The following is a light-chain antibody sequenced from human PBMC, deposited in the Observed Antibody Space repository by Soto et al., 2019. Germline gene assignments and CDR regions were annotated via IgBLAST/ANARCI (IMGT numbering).Light chain of an antibody. CDR1: QSISSDY. Sequence: EILLTQSPGTLSLSPGERATLSCRASQSISSDYLAWYHQRPGQAPSLLVYSASRRASGIPDRFTGSVSGTDFTLTISRLEPEDFAVYYCQHYGGSPRTFGPGTKVEIK. J-gene: IGKJ1*01. V-gene: IGKV3-20*01. CDR2: SAS. CDR3: QHYGGSPRT.